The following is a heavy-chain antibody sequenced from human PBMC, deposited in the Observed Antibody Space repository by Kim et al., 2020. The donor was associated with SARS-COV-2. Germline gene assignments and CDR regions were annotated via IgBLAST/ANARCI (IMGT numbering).Heavy chain of an antibody. CDR2: ISYDGSIK. CDR1: GFTFNNFA. V-gene: IGHV3-30*18. Sequence: GGSLRLSCGASGFTFNNFAMHWLRQAPGKGLEWVAVISYDGSIKFYADSVKGQFTVSRDSSHNTLYLQMRSLRPEDTALYYCAESSDFFWFKTGLTAFD. D-gene: IGHD2-21*02. CDR3: AESSDFFWFKTGLTAFD. J-gene: IGHJ3*01.